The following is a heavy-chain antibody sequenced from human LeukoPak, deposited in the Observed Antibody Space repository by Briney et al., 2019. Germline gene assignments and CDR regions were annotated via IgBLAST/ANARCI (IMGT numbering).Heavy chain of an antibody. J-gene: IGHJ4*02. Sequence: SETLSLTCAVYGGSFSGYYWSWIRQPPGKGLEWIGEISHSGSTNYNPSLKSRVTISVDTSKNQFSLKLSSVTAADTAVYYCARGPDFWSGYYQVRYFDYWGQGTLVTVSS. CDR3: ARGPDFWSGYYQVRYFDY. CDR1: GGSFSGYY. CDR2: ISHSGST. V-gene: IGHV4-34*01. D-gene: IGHD3-3*01.